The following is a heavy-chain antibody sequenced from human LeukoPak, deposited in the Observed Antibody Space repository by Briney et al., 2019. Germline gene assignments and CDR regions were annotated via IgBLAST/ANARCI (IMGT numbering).Heavy chain of an antibody. D-gene: IGHD3-3*01. V-gene: IGHV3-7*01. CDR2: IKQDRSEK. CDR1: GFTFSNYW. J-gene: IGHJ6*03. Sequence: QSGGSLRLSCAASGFTFSNYWMNWVRQAPGKGLEWVANIKQDRSEKYYVDSVKGRFTISRDNGKNSLYLQMNSLRAEDTAVYYCARDSDQYYDFWSGIRDYYYYMDVWGKGTTVTVSS. CDR3: ARDSDQYYDFWSGIRDYYYYMDV.